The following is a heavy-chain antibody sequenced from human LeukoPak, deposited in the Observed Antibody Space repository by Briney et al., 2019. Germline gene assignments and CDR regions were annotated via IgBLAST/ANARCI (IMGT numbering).Heavy chain of an antibody. J-gene: IGHJ3*02. CDR3: ARGSTYSSGPNAFDI. V-gene: IGHV3-21*01. CDR1: GFTFSSYN. Sequence: GGSLRLSCAASGFTFSSYNMNWVRQAPGRGLEWVSSISSSSGYLYSADSLKGRFTISRDNAKNSLYLQMDSLRDEDMAVYFCARGSTYSSGPNAFDIWGQGTTVTVSS. CDR2: ISSSSGYL. D-gene: IGHD6-19*01.